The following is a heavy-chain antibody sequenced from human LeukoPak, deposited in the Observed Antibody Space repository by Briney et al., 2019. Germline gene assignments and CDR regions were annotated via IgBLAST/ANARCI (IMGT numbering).Heavy chain of an antibody. V-gene: IGHV3-49*03. CDR3: ARDSPQSGSYLSDAFDI. Sequence: GGSLRLSCTASGFTFGDYAMSWFRQAPGKGLEWVGFIRSKAYGGTTEYAASVKGRFTISRDDSKSIAYLQMNSLKTEDTAVYYCARDSPQSGSYLSDAFDIWGQGTMVTVSS. CDR1: GFTFGDYA. J-gene: IGHJ3*02. D-gene: IGHD1-26*01. CDR2: IRSKAYGGTT.